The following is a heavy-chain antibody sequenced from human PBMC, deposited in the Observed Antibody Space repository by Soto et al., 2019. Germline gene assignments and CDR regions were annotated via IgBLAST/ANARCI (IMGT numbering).Heavy chain of an antibody. J-gene: IGHJ4*02. D-gene: IGHD2-15*01. CDR1: GYSLNELS. CDR2: FDPEDGET. Sequence: QVQLVQSGAEVKKPGASVKVSCKVSGYSLNELSMHWVRQSPGKGLDWMGGFDPEDGETIYAQKFKGRVTMTEETATDIAYMELSSLRSEDTAVYYCLSAVVAETFAFWGQGSLGTVSS. V-gene: IGHV1-24*01. CDR3: LSAVVAETFAF.